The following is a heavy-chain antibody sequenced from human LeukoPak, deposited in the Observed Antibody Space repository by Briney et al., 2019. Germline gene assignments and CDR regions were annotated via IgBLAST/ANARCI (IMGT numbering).Heavy chain of an antibody. V-gene: IGHV4-59*01. Sequence: SETLSLTCAVSGASISSYYWSWIRQPPGKGLEWIGYIYYSGSTNFHPSLKSQVTISLDSSKNRFSLKLSSVTAADTAVYYCVRGGVYFDYWGQGTLVTVSS. J-gene: IGHJ4*02. CDR1: GASISSYY. CDR3: VRGGVYFDY. CDR2: IYYSGST.